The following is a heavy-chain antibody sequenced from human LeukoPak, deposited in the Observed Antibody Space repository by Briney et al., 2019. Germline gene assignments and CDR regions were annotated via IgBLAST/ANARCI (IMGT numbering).Heavy chain of an antibody. CDR3: ARGPPNWGYDY. Sequence: GASVKVSCKASGYTFTSYDFNWVRQATGQGLEWMGWMSPNSGNTGYAQKFQGRVTMTRNTSMSTAYMELSSLGSEDTAVYYCARGPPNWGYDYWGQGTLVTVSS. J-gene: IGHJ4*02. CDR1: GYTFTSYD. D-gene: IGHD7-27*01. CDR2: MSPNSGNT. V-gene: IGHV1-8*01.